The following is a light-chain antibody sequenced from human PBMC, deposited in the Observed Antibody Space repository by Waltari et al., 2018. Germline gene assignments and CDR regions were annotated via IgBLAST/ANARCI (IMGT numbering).Light chain of an antibody. Sequence: EIVLTQSPATLSLSPGERATLSCRASQGVSSYLAWYQQRPGQAPRLLIYSAANRATGIPARFSGSGSGTDFTLTISSLGPEDFAVYYCQQRSDWPRTFGQGTKVEIK. J-gene: IGKJ1*01. CDR1: QGVSSY. CDR3: QQRSDWPRT. V-gene: IGKV3-11*01. CDR2: SAA.